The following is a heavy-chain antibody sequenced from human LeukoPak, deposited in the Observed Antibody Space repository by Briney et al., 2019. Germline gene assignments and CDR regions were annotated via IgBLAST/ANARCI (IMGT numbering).Heavy chain of an antibody. V-gene: IGHV1-69*05. Sequence: SVKVSCKASGGTFSSYAISWVRQAPGQGLEWMGGIIPIFGTANYAQKFQGRITITTDESASTAYMELSSLRSEDTAVYYCARVGPGVCYYYYMDVWGKGTTVTVSS. CDR1: GGTFSSYA. CDR3: ARVGPGVCYYYYMDV. CDR2: IIPIFGTA. J-gene: IGHJ6*03. D-gene: IGHD2-8*01.